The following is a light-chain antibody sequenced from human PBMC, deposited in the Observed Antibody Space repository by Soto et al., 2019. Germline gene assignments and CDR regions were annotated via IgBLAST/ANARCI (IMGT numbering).Light chain of an antibody. V-gene: IGKV3D-15*01. CDR1: QSVSSN. J-gene: IGKJ1*01. CDR2: GAS. Sequence: EIVMTQSPATLSVSPGESATLSCRASQSVSSNLAWYQQKPGQAPRLLMYGASTRATGIPARFSGSGSGTEFTLTISSLQSEDFALYYCQQYNNWPPWTFGQGTKVEIK. CDR3: QQYNNWPPWT.